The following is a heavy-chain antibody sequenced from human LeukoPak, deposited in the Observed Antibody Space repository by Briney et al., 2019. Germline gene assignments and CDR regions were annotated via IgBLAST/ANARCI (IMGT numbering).Heavy chain of an antibody. CDR1: GGSFSGYY. D-gene: IGHD3-22*01. CDR2: INHSGST. CDR3: AREAFSSGYYDDY. Sequence: SETLSLTCAVYGGSFSGYYWSWIRQPPGKGLEWIGEINHSGSTNYNPSLKSRVTISVDTSKNQFSLKLSSVTAADTAVYYCAREAFSSGYYDDYWGQGTLVTVSS. V-gene: IGHV4-34*01. J-gene: IGHJ4*02.